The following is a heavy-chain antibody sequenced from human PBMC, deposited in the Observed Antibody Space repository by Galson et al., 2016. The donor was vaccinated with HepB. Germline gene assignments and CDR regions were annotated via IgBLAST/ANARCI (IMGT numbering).Heavy chain of an antibody. CDR3: ARGHCGVTGCDKRYWFDP. Sequence: SVKVSCKASGYTFTNNDINWVRQAPGQGPENMGWMNINNGNTGYAEKFQGRITMTRNTSISTAYMELRSLTSEDTAVYYCARGHCGVTGCDKRYWFDPWGQGTLVTVSS. D-gene: IGHD2-21*01. V-gene: IGHV1-8*01. CDR2: MNINNGNT. J-gene: IGHJ5*02. CDR1: GYTFTNND.